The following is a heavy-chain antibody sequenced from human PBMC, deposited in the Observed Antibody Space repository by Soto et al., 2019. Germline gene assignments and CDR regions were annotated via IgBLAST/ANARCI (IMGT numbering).Heavy chain of an antibody. CDR3: ARGIPTKGGNWFDP. V-gene: IGHV4-4*02. D-gene: IGHD3-16*01. J-gene: IGHJ5*02. CDR1: GGSISSSNW. Sequence: SETLSLTCAVSGGSISSSNWWSWVRQPPGKGLEWIGEIYHSGSTNYNPSLKSRVTISVDKSKNQFSLKLSSVTAAHTAVYYCARGIPTKGGNWFDPWGQGTLVTVSS. CDR2: IYHSGST.